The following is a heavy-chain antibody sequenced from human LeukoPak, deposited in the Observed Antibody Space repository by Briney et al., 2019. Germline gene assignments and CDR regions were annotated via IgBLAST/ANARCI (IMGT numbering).Heavy chain of an antibody. V-gene: IGHV1-69*05. CDR2: IIPIFGTA. Sequence: GASVKVSCKASGGTFSSYAISWVRQAPGQGLEWMGGIIPIFGTANYAQKFQGRVTITTDESTSTAYMELSSLRSEDTAVYYCARVGPITIFGVVPNYYYYMDVWGKGTTVTVSS. CDR3: ARVGPITIFGVVPNYYYYMDV. D-gene: IGHD3-3*01. J-gene: IGHJ6*03. CDR1: GGTFSSYA.